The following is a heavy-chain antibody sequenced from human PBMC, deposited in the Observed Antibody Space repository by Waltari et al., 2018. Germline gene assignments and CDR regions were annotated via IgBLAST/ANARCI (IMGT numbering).Heavy chain of an antibody. V-gene: IGHV3-11*04. D-gene: IGHD6-13*01. Sequence: QVQLVESGGGLVKPGGSLRLSCAASGFSFSHHYMNWIRQAPGKGLEWVSYISYSGRTVYNADSVRGRFTISRDNAKNSLYLQINSLRAEDTAVYYCARGGSRWPVPQDYWGQGTLVTVSS. CDR1: GFSFSHHY. CDR2: ISYSGRTV. J-gene: IGHJ4*02. CDR3: ARGGSRWPVPQDY.